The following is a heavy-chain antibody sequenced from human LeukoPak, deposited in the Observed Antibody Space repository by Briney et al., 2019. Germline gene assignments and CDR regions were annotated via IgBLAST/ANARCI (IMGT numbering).Heavy chain of an antibody. D-gene: IGHD5-12*01. V-gene: IGHV3-48*01. Sequence: PGGSLRLSCAASGFIFSQYSINWVRQAPGKGLVWVSHIRSTGDTFYADSVKGRFTISRDNARNSLYLQMNSLRAEDTAMYYCARDAGNSGYGCDLWGQGTLVTVSS. CDR3: ARDAGNSGYGCDL. CDR1: GFIFSQYS. CDR2: IRSTGDT. J-gene: IGHJ5*02.